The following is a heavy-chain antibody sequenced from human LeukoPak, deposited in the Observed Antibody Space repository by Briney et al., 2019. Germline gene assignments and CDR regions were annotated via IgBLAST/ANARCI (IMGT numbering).Heavy chain of an antibody. V-gene: IGHV5-51*01. CDR1: GYSFTSYW. J-gene: IGHJ4*02. D-gene: IGHD4-23*01. CDR2: IYPGDSDT. CDR3: ARPDTLSGNSFTLNVLPPDY. Sequence: GESLKISCQGSGYSFTSYWIGWVRQMPGKGLEWMGIIYPGDSDTRYSPSFQGQVTISADKSISTAYLQWSSLKASDTAMYYCARPDTLSGNSFTLNVLPPDYWGQGTLVTVSS.